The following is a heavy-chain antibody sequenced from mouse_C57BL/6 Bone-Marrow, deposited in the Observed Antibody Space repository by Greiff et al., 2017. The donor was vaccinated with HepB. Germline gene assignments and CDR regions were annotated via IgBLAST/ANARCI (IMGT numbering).Heavy chain of an antibody. CDR3: ARFWPHFDY. J-gene: IGHJ2*01. V-gene: IGHV1-64*01. CDR1: GYTFTSYW. CDR2: FHPNSGST. Sequence: VQLQQSGAELVKPGASVKLSCKASGYTFTSYWMHWVKQRPGQGLEWIGMFHPNSGSTNYNEKFKSKATLTVDKSSSTDYMQRSSLTSEDSAVYSCARFWPHFDYWGQGTTLTVSS.